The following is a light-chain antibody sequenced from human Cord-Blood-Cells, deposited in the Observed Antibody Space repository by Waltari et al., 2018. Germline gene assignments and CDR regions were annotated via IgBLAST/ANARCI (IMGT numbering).Light chain of an antibody. Sequence: EIVMTQPPATLSVSPGERATLSCRASQRVSSNLAWYQQKPGQAPRLLIYGASTRATGIPARFRGSGSGTEFTLTISSLQSEDFSVYYCQQYNNWPFTFGPGTKVDIK. V-gene: IGKV3-15*01. J-gene: IGKJ3*01. CDR2: GAS. CDR3: QQYNNWPFT. CDR1: QRVSSN.